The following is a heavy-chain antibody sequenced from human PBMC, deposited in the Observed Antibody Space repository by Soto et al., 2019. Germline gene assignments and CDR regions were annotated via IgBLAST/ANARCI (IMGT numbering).Heavy chain of an antibody. J-gene: IGHJ3*02. CDR3: ARDQDYYGSGCYAFDI. CDR2: TYYRSKWYN. CDR1: GDSVSSNSAA. V-gene: IGHV6-1*01. Sequence: SQTLSLTCAISGDSVSSNSAAWNWIRQSPSRGLEWLGRTYYRSKWYNDYAVSVKSRITINPDTSKNQFSLQLNSVTPEDTAVYYCARDQDYYGSGCYAFDIWGQGTMVTVSS. D-gene: IGHD3-10*01.